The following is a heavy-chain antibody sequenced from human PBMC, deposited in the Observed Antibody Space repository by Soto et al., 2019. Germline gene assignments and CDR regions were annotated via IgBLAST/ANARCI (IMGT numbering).Heavy chain of an antibody. Sequence: GGSLRLSCAASGFTVSSNYMSWVRQAPGKGLEWVSVIYSGGSTYYAASVKGRFTISRDNSKNTLYLQMNSLRAEDTAVYYCAGTLLRKNYYYYGMDVWGQGTTVTVSS. CDR2: IYSGGST. CDR3: AGTLLRKNYYYYGMDV. CDR1: GFTVSSNY. V-gene: IGHV3-53*01. J-gene: IGHJ6*02. D-gene: IGHD3-3*01.